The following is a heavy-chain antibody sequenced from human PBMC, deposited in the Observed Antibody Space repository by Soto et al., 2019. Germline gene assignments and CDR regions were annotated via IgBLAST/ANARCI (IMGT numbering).Heavy chain of an antibody. D-gene: IGHD6-13*01. CDR3: ARGSSGHNNWFDL. Sequence: SETLSLTCTVSGGSVSSGGYYWSWIRQPPGKGLEWIGYISADGGTNYNSSLKSRVTISLDTSNNQFFLKLTSLTAADTAVYFCARGSSGHNNWFDLWGRGTPVTVSS. CDR1: GGSVSSGGYY. CDR2: ISADGGT. V-gene: IGHV4-61*08. J-gene: IGHJ5*01.